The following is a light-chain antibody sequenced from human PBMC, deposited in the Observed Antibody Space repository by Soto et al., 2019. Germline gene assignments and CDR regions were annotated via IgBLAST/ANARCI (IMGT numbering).Light chain of an antibody. J-gene: IGLJ1*01. CDR1: SSDVGAYRY. V-gene: IGLV2-14*01. CDR3: SSYTSSTTYV. CDR2: DVS. Sequence: QSALTQPASVSGSPGQSITISCTGTSSDVGAYRYVSWYQQHPGKAPKLIIYDVSDRPSGISNRFSGSKSDNTASLTISGLQAEDEAKYYCSSYTSSTTYVFGTGTKVTVL.